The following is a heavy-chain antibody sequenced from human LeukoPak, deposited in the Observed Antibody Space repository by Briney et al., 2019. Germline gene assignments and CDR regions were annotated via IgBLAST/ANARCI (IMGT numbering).Heavy chain of an antibody. CDR3: ARTFDILSGIDASDF. D-gene: IGHD3-9*01. Sequence: IPSETLSLTCSVSGGSISTYYWSWIRQPPGKGLEWIGFIYYSGSTDYNPSLKSRVTMSVDTSKNQFSLQLSSVTAADTAVYYCARTFDILSGIDASDFWGQGTMVTVSS. CDR2: IYYSGST. J-gene: IGHJ3*01. V-gene: IGHV4-59*01. CDR1: GGSISTYY.